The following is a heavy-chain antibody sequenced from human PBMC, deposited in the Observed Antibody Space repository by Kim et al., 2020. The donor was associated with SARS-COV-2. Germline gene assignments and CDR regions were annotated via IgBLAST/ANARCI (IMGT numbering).Heavy chain of an antibody. CDR1: GFTFRNYR. CDR3: AKVAVTGTGGPFDY. V-gene: IGHV3-30-3*01. J-gene: IGHJ4*02. D-gene: IGHD6-19*01. Sequence: GGSLRLSCAASGFTFRNYRIHWVRQAPGKGLEWVAAISEDGSEKYYPDSVRGRFTISRDNSKNTLDLQMNDLRAEDTAMYHCAKVAVTGTGGPFDYWGQGTLVIVSS. CDR2: ISEDGSEK.